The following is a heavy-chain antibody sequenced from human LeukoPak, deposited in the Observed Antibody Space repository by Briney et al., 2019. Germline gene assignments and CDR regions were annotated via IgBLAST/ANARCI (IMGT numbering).Heavy chain of an antibody. D-gene: IGHD6-19*01. CDR3: VRRGDASSGWGDHDF. CDR2: IGGSGDKT. V-gene: IGHV3-23*01. J-gene: IGHJ4*02. CDR1: GFTFNRDA. Sequence: GGSLRLSCAASGFTFNRDAISWVRQAPGKGLEWVSTIGGSGDKTFYADSVKGRFTISRDNSKNMVHLQMNSLTGEDTALYYCVRRGDASSGWGDHDFWGQGALVTVSS.